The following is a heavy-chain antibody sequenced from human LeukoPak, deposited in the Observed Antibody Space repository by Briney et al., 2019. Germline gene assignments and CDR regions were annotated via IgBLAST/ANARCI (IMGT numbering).Heavy chain of an antibody. CDR2: IIPIFGTA. CDR1: GGTFSSYA. Sequence: SVKVSCKASGGTFSSYAISWVRQAPGQGLEWMGRIIPIFGTANYAQKFQGRVTITTDESTSTAYMELSSLRCEDTAVYNCARSYYDILTGFDYWGQGTLVTVSS. V-gene: IGHV1-69*05. D-gene: IGHD3-9*01. J-gene: IGHJ4*02. CDR3: ARSYYDILTGFDY.